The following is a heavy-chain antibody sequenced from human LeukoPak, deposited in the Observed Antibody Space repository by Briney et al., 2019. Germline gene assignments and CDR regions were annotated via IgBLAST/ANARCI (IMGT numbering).Heavy chain of an antibody. CDR3: ARQEVYCSSTSCYARGYSYGTFFDY. Sequence: SETLSLTCTVSGDSISSSSYYWGWIRQPPGKGLGWIGTIYYSGSTYYNPSLKSRVTISVDTSKNQFSLKLSSVTAADTAVYYCARQEVYCSSTSCYARGYSYGTFFDYWGQGTLVTVSS. CDR1: GDSISSSSYY. CDR2: IYYSGST. D-gene: IGHD2-2*01. J-gene: IGHJ4*02. V-gene: IGHV4-39*01.